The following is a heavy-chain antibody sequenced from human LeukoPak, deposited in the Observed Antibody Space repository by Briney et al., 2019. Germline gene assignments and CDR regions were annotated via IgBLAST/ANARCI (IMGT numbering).Heavy chain of an antibody. J-gene: IGHJ6*02. V-gene: IGHV1-8*01. D-gene: IGHD3/OR15-3a*01. CDR3: SRHPPGGTGTYYGMDV. CDR2: MNPNSGNT. CDR1: GYTLTELS. Sequence: ASVKVSCKVSGYTLTELSMHWVRQATGQGLEWMGWMNPNSGNTGYAQKFQGRVTMTRNTSISTAYMELSSLRSEDTAVYYCSRHPPGGTGTYYGMDVWGQGTTVTVSS.